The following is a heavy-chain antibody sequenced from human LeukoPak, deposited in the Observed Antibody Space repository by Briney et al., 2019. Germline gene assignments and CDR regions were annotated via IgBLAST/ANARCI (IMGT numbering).Heavy chain of an antibody. V-gene: IGHV4-4*07. CDR1: GGSIVGSF. CDR2: IYSDGNT. CDR3: ARRGGSYGQYYFDY. D-gene: IGHD3-16*01. J-gene: IGHJ4*02. Sequence: KPSETLSLTCSVSGGSIVGSFWTWVRQPAGQGLEWIGRIYSDGNTNYNPSLKSRVTMSLDTSKNQFSLKLRSVTAADTAVYYCARRGGSYGQYYFDYWGQGTLVTVSS.